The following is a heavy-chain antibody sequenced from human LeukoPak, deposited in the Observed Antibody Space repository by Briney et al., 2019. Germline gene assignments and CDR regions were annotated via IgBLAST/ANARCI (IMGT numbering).Heavy chain of an antibody. D-gene: IGHD2-15*01. CDR2: IRSNAYGGPT. J-gene: IGHJ4*02. V-gene: IGHV3-49*03. Sequence: GGSLRLSCTASGFTFGDYAVSWFRQAPGKGLEWVGFIRSNAYGGPTEYAASVKGRFTISRDDSKSIAYLQMNSLKTEDTAVYYCTSRYCRGGNCYPYYFDYWGQGTLVTVSS. CDR1: GFTFGDYA. CDR3: TSRYCRGGNCYPYYFDY.